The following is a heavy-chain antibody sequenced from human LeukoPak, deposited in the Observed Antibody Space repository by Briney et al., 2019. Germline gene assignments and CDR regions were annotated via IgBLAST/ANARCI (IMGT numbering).Heavy chain of an antibody. J-gene: IGHJ3*02. CDR1: GGTFSSYA. CDR2: IIPIFGTA. Sequence: ASVKVSCKASGGTFSSYAISWVRRAPGQRLEWVGGIIPIFGTANYAQKFQGRVTITADESTSTAYMELSSLRSEDTAVYYCARATTIFGVVTINSYAFDIWGQGTMVTVSS. V-gene: IGHV1-69*13. CDR3: ARATTIFGVVTINSYAFDI. D-gene: IGHD3-3*01.